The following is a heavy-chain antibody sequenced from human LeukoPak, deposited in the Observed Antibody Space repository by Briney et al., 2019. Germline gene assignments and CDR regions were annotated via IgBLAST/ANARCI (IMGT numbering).Heavy chain of an antibody. Sequence: SETLSLTCTVSGGSISSSSYSWGWIRQPPGKGLEWIGSIYYRGSTYYNTSLKSRVTTSVDTSKNQFSLKLSSVTAADTAVYYCARAGYSSSWFPRVMFDPWGQGALVTVSS. D-gene: IGHD6-13*01. J-gene: IGHJ5*02. CDR2: IYYRGST. V-gene: IGHV4-39*01. CDR1: GGSISSSSYS. CDR3: ARAGYSSSWFPRVMFDP.